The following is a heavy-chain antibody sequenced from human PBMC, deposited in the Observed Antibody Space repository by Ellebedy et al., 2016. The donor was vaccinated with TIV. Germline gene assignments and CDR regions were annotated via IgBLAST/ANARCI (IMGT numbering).Heavy chain of an antibody. J-gene: IGHJ4*02. CDR2: ANWNGEIR. CDR3: VRQDSAWQNLFDY. D-gene: IGHD1-26*01. Sequence: GESLKISCVASGFTFHEYGMSWARQVPGKGPEWVSGANWNGEIRTYADSVKGRFTISRDNAKNSVHLQMNSLRAEDTALYYCVRQDSAWQNLFDYWGRGSPVTVSS. V-gene: IGHV3-20*04. CDR1: GFTFHEYG.